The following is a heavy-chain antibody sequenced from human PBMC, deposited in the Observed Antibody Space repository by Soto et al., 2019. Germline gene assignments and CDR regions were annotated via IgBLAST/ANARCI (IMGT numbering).Heavy chain of an antibody. CDR1: GGTFSSYA. Sequence: QVQLVQSGAEVKKPGSSVNVSCTASGGTFSSYAISWVRQAPGQGLEWMGGIIPICGTANYAQKFQGRVTITADESTSTAYMELSSLRPEDTAVYYCASSRYLPYFCCDCYPPYFDDWGQGTLVTVSS. V-gene: IGHV1-69*01. CDR3: ASSRYLPYFCCDCYPPYFDD. J-gene: IGHJ4*02. CDR2: IIPICGTA. D-gene: IGHD2-21*02.